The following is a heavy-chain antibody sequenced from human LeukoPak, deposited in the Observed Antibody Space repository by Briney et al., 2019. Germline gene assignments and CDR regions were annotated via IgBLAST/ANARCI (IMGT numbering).Heavy chain of an antibody. CDR2: ISSSSSTI. J-gene: IGHJ6*02. D-gene: IGHD5/OR15-5a*01. Sequence: GGSLRLSCAASGFTFSSYSMNWVRQAPGKGLEWVSYISSSSSTIYYADSVKGRFTISRDNAKNSLYLQLNSLRAEDTAVYYCARDLSAGSFWGQGTTVTVSS. V-gene: IGHV3-48*04. CDR3: ARDLSAGSF. CDR1: GFTFSSYS.